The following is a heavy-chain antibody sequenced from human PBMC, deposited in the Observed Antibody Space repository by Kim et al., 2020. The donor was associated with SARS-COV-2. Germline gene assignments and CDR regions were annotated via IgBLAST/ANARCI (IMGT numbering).Heavy chain of an antibody. CDR3: ARKGNTIYYDILTGPNWFDP. CDR1: GYTFTSYA. V-gene: IGHV7-4-1*02. J-gene: IGHJ5*02. D-gene: IGHD3-9*01. CDR2: INTNTGNP. Sequence: ASVKVSCKASGYTFTSYAMNWVRQAPGQGLEWMGWINTNTGNPTYAQGFTGRFVFSLDTSVSTAYLQISSLKAEDTAVYYCARKGNTIYYDILTGPNWFDPWGQGTLVTVSS.